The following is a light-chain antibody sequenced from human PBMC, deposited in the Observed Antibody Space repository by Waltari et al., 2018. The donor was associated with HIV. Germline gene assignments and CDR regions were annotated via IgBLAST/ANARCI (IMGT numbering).Light chain of an antibody. CDR3: TSDAGSNNLI. V-gene: IGLV2-8*01. CDR1: SNDFGAYYY. CDR2: EVT. J-gene: IGLJ2*01. Sequence: QSALTPPPSASGSPGQSVTISCTATSNDFGAYYYVSWYQQQPGQAPKLMIYEVTKRPSGVPDRFSGSKSGKTASLTVSGLQAEDEADYYCTSDAGSNNLIFGGGTKLTVL.